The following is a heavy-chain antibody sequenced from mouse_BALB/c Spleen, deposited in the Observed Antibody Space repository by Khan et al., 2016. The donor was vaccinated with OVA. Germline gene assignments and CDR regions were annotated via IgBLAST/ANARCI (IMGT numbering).Heavy chain of an antibody. Sequence: VQLKESGPGLVPPSQSLSITCTVSGFSLTSYGVHWVRQSPGKGLEWLGVIWSGGSTDYNAALISRLTISKDNSKSQAFFKMNSLQANDTAVYYCGRNDEYDEGLAYWGQGTLVTGSA. CDR2: IWSGGST. CDR3: GRNDEYDEGLAY. V-gene: IGHV2-2*02. CDR1: GFSLTSYG. J-gene: IGHJ3*01. D-gene: IGHD2-4*01.